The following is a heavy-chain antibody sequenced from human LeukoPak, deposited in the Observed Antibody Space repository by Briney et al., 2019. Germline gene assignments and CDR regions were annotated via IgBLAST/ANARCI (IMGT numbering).Heavy chain of an antibody. Sequence: PSETLCLTCTVSGGSISRGGYYWSWVRHHPGKGLEWLAYSYFSGSTYYNPSLKSRVTISVDTSKNQFSLKLSSVTAADTAVYYCARDKRGMVRGYYYYYIDVWGKGTSVTVSS. CDR3: ARDKRGMVRGYYYYYIDV. J-gene: IGHJ6*03. CDR2: SYFSGST. D-gene: IGHD3-10*01. V-gene: IGHV4-31*03. CDR1: GGSISRGGYY.